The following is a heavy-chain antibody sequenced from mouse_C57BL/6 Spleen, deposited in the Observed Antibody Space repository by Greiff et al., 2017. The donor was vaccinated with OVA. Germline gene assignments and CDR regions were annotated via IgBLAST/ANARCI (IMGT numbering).Heavy chain of an antibody. J-gene: IGHJ3*01. V-gene: IGHV1-69*01. CDR2: IDPSDSYT. CDR3: ARTEYYGSGCFAD. D-gene: IGHD1-1*01. Sequence: VQLQQPGAELVMPGASVKLSCKASGYTFTSYWMHWVKQRPGQGLEWIGEIDPSDSYTNYTQKFKGKSTLTVDKSSSTAYLQLSSLTSEDSAVYYCARTEYYGSGCFADWGKGTLVTVSA. CDR1: GYTFTSYW.